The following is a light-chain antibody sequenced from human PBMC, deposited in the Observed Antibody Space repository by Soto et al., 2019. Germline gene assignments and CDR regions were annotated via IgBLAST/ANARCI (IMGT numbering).Light chain of an antibody. CDR2: TAS. CDR1: QTISTW. V-gene: IGKV1-5*03. CDR3: QQYNTYPLT. J-gene: IGKJ4*01. Sequence: DIQMTQSPSTLSASVGDRVTITCRASQTISTWLAWYQQKPGKAPKLLIYTASSLEGGVPSRFSGSGSGTEFNITISSLQPDDFATYYCQQYNTYPLTFGEGTTVDIK.